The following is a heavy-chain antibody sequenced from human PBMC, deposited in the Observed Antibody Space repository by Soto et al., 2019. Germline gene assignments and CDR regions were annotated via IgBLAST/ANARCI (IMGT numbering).Heavy chain of an antibody. CDR1: GYTFRSYG. CDR2: SSAYNGDT. D-gene: IGHD3-22*01. Sequence: QIQLVQSGGEVKKPGASVKVSCKASGYTFRSYGISWVRQAPGQGLEWEGWSSAYNGDTHYAPKFQDRITLTTEPSTDTAYIELRSLRLDDTAVYYCARDWSRYYDNSGLIWFYWGQGSLVTVSS. J-gene: IGHJ4*02. CDR3: ARDWSRYYDNSGLIWFY. V-gene: IGHV1-18*04.